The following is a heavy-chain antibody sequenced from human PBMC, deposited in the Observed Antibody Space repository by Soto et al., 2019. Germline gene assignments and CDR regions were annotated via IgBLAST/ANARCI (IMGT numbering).Heavy chain of an antibody. Sequence: SVKVSCKASGGSFGSSAISWVRQAPAQGLEWMGEIIPVFDKANYAQNFQGRLTITADEPTGTVFMQLSSLRSEDTAVCFCARLRRDWGDAFDLWGLGTLVTVSS. CDR3: ARLRRDWGDAFDL. CDR1: GGSFGSSA. V-gene: IGHV1-69*13. D-gene: IGHD3-16*01. CDR2: IIPVFDKA. J-gene: IGHJ3*01.